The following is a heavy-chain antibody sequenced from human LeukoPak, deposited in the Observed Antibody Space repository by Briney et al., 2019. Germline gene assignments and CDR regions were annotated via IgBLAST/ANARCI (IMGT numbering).Heavy chain of an antibody. V-gene: IGHV4-34*01. D-gene: IGHD3-10*01. Sequence: PSETLSLTCAVYGGSFSGYYWSWIRQPPGKGLEWIGEINHSGSTNYIPSLKSRVTISVDTSKNQFSLKLSSVTAADTAVYYCARGLWFGGSYYFDYWGQGTLVTVSS. CDR3: ARGLWFGGSYYFDY. J-gene: IGHJ4*02. CDR2: INHSGST. CDR1: GGSFSGYY.